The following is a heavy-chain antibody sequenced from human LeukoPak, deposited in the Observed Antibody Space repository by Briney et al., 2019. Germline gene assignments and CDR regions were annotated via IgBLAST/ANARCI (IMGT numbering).Heavy chain of an antibody. CDR3: ARATYYYDSSGSDDAFDI. D-gene: IGHD3-22*01. CDR2: ISSNGGST. J-gene: IGHJ3*02. V-gene: IGHV3-64*01. CDR1: GFTFSSYA. Sequence: GGSLRLSCAASGFTFSSYAMHWVRQAPGKGLEYVSAISSNGGSTYYANSVKGRFTISRDNSKNTLYLQMGSLRAEDMAMYYCARATYYYDSSGSDDAFDIWGQGTMVTVSS.